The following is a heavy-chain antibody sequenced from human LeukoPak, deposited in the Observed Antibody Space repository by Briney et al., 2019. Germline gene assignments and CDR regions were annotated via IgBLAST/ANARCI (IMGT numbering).Heavy chain of an antibody. D-gene: IGHD3-22*01. V-gene: IGHV4-39*01. J-gene: IGHJ4*02. Sequence: SETLSLTCTVSGGSISSSSYFWGWIRQPPGKGLEWIGTIYYTGRTSHNPSLKSRVTLSLDTSKSQFSLKLSSVTAADTAIYYCVRLPYYYDSSVADYWGQGTLVTVSS. CDR1: GGSISSSSYF. CDR3: VRLPYYYDSSVADY. CDR2: IYYTGRT.